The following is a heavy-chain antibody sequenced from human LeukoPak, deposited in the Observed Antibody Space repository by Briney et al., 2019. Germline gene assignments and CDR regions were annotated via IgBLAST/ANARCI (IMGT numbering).Heavy chain of an antibody. V-gene: IGHV3-21*01. Sequence: GGSLRLSCAASGFTFSSYSMNWVRQAPGKGLEWVSSISSSSSYIYYADSVKGRFTISRDNAKNSLYLQMNSLRAEDTAVYHCARERGYSYGYSDYWGQGTLVTVSS. CDR2: ISSSSSYI. CDR1: GFTFSSYS. CDR3: ARERGYSYGYSDY. D-gene: IGHD5-18*01. J-gene: IGHJ4*02.